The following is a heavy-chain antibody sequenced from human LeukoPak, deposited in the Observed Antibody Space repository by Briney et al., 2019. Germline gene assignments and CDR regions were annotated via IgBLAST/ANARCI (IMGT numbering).Heavy chain of an antibody. CDR3: ATHSGNNFHFDY. V-gene: IGHV1-2*02. J-gene: IGHJ4*02. CDR2: INPNSGGT. D-gene: IGHD1-26*01. Sequence: ASVKVSCKASGYTFTGYYMHWVRQAPGQGLEWMGWINPNSGGTNCAQKFQGRVTMTRDTSISTAYMELSRLRSADTAIYYCATHSGNNFHFDYWGQGALVTVSS. CDR1: GYTFTGYY.